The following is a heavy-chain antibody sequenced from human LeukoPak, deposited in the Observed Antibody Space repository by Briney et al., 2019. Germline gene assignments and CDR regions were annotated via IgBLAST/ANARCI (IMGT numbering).Heavy chain of an antibody. V-gene: IGHV3-74*01. Sequence: GGSLRLSCVASGFFFSSYWMHWVRQDPGKGLVWVSRISSGGSDTKYVDSVKGRFTISRDNGKNTLYLEMNSLRVEDTAVYYCARDQTQAGPTTVDHWGLGTQVTVSS. D-gene: IGHD1-14*01. CDR3: ARDQTQAGPTTVDH. J-gene: IGHJ4*02. CDR2: ISSGGSDT. CDR1: GFFFSSYW.